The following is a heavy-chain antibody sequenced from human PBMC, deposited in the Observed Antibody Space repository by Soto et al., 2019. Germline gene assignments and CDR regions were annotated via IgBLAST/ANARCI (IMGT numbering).Heavy chain of an antibody. CDR2: QYYAGST. CDR3: ATGDHLAGNDYFEY. D-gene: IGHD1-1*01. CDR1: VCGSISFGYY. V-gene: IGHV4-39*01. Sequence: SETRWRTCTLCVCGSISFGYYWCLIRQPPWNGLEYIGSQYYAGSTYYNPSLKSRVTILVDTSKNQFYLKLSSVTAAGTAVYFCATGDHLAGNDYFEYCGKGHMVNVS. J-gene: IGHJ4*02.